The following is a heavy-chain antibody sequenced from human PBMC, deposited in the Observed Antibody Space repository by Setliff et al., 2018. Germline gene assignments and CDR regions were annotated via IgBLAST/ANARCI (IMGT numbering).Heavy chain of an antibody. D-gene: IGHD5-18*01. Sequence: VASVKVSCKASGYTFTSYDINWVRQATGQGLEWMGWMNPNSGNTGYAQKFQGRVTITRNTSISTAYMELRSLRSDDTAVYYCARVRLGLPMVDYWGQGTLVTVSS. CDR3: ARVRLGLPMVDY. J-gene: IGHJ4*02. CDR2: MNPNSGNT. CDR1: GYTFTSYD. V-gene: IGHV1-8*03.